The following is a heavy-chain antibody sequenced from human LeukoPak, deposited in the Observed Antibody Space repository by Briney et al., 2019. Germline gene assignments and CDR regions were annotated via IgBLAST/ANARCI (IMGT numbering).Heavy chain of an antibody. CDR1: GFNFRNYW. CDR3: ARVAVGGTRSFDI. CDR2: VNDDASDI. Sequence: AGSLRLSCAASGFNFRNYWKHWVRKAPRTGLMWVSRVNDDASDITYADSVKGRFTISRDNAKSTVFLRMSSLRAEDTAVYYCARVAVGGTRSFDIWGQGTVVTVSS. J-gene: IGHJ3*02. V-gene: IGHV3-74*01. D-gene: IGHD6-19*01.